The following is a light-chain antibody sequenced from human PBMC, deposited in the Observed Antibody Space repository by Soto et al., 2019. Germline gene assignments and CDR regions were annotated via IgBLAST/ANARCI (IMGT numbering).Light chain of an antibody. CDR1: QTISSW. CDR3: QLYNSYSEA. CDR2: KAS. V-gene: IGKV1-5*03. J-gene: IGKJ1*01. Sequence: DIQRTQFPSTLSGSVGDRVTITCGASQTISSWLAWYQQKPGKAPKLLIYKASTLKSGVPSRFSGSGSGTEFTLTISSLQPDDFATYYCQLYNSYSEAFGQGAKVDIK.